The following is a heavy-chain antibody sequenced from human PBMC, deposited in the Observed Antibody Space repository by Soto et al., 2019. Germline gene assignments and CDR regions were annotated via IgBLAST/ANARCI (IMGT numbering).Heavy chain of an antibody. Sequence: ASVKVSCKASAYTFTSYDINWVRQATGQGLEWMGRMNPNSGNTGYAQKFQGRVTMTRDTSISTAYMELSSLRSEDTAVYYCARANYCSGTSCSKRYWFEPRGQGTLVTVPS. CDR2: MNPNSGNT. V-gene: IGHV1-8*01. D-gene: IGHD2-2*01. CDR1: AYTFTSYD. CDR3: ARANYCSGTSCSKRYWFEP. J-gene: IGHJ5*02.